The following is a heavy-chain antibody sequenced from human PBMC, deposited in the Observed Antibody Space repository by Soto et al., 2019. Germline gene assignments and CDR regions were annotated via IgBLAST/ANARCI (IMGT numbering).Heavy chain of an antibody. Sequence: PSETLSLTCGVYGGSFSGYYWSWIRQPPGKGLEWIGEINHSGSTNYNPSLKSRVTISVDTSKNQFSLKLSSVTAADTAVYYCAGGLYYDILTGYPKRWLKFDPWGQGTLVTVSS. D-gene: IGHD3-9*01. CDR1: GGSFSGYY. J-gene: IGHJ5*02. V-gene: IGHV4-34*01. CDR3: AGGLYYDILTGYPKRWLKFDP. CDR2: INHSGST.